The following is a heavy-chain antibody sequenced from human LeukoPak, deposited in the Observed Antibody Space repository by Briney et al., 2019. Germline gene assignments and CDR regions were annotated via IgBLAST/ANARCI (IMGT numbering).Heavy chain of an antibody. V-gene: IGHV3-33*01. D-gene: IGHD4-17*01. CDR1: GFTFSSYG. CDR2: IWYDGSNK. CDR3: XXDGXXYGDYXXXXGMDV. Sequence: PGRSLRLSCAASGFTFSSYGMHWVRQAPGKGLEWVAVIWYDGSNKYYADSVKGRFTISRDNSKNTLYLQMNSLRAEDTAVYYXXXDGXXYGDYXXXXGMDVWGQGTTVTVSS. J-gene: IGHJ6*02.